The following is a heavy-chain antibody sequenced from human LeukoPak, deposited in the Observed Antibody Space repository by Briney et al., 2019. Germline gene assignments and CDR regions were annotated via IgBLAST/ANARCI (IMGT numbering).Heavy chain of an antibody. CDR3: ARAPPTSKWELPREDY. CDR2: ISYDGSYK. Sequence: GGSLRLSCAASGFTFSSYEMNWVRQAPGKGLEWVALISYDGSYKYYADSVKGRFTISRDNSKNTLYLQMKSLRSDDTAVYYCARAPPTSKWELPREDYWGQGTLVTVSS. D-gene: IGHD1-26*01. J-gene: IGHJ4*02. V-gene: IGHV3-30*04. CDR1: GFTFSSYE.